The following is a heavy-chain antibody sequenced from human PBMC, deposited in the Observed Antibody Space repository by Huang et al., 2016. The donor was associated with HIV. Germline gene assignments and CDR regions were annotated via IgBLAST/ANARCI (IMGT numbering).Heavy chain of an antibody. CDR2: IYPGDSDT. Sequence: EVQLVQSGAEVKKPGESLKISCKGSGYRFRSNWIGWVRQMPGKGLEWMGHIYPGDSDTRYSPSFQGQVTISADKSINTAYLQWSSLKASDTAMYYCARLIGSPSFYYGLDVWGQGTTVTVSS. CDR1: GYRFRSNW. V-gene: IGHV5-51*01. J-gene: IGHJ6*02. CDR3: ARLIGSPSFYYGLDV. D-gene: IGHD3-10*01.